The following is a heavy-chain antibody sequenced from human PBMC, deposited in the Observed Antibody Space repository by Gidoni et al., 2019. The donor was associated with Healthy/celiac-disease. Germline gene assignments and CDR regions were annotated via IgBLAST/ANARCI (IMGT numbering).Heavy chain of an antibody. CDR1: GFTFSSYA. V-gene: IGHV3-23*01. CDR3: AKFLIGGRARDGYEV. CDR2: IRGSGGST. D-gene: IGHD5-12*01. Sequence: EVQLLESGGGLVQPGGSLRLYCAASGFTFSSYAMSWVRQAPGKGLEWVSAIRGSGGSTYYADSVKGWFTISRDNSKNTLYLQMNSLRAEDTAVYYCAKFLIGGRARDGYEVWGQGTLVTVSS. J-gene: IGHJ4*02.